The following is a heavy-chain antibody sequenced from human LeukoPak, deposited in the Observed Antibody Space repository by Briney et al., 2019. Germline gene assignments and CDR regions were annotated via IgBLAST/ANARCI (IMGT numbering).Heavy chain of an antibody. Sequence: ASVKVSCKASGYTFTSYYMHWVRQAPGQGLEWMGIINPSGGSTSYAQKFQGRVTMTRDTSTSTVYMELSSLRSEDTAVDYCAREVPSSDFWSGYYAAYYSSGMAAWAKGPRSPSP. J-gene: IGHJ6*02. V-gene: IGHV1-46*01. CDR2: INPSGGST. CDR3: AREVPSSDFWSGYYAAYYSSGMAA. CDR1: GYTFTSYY. D-gene: IGHD3-3*01.